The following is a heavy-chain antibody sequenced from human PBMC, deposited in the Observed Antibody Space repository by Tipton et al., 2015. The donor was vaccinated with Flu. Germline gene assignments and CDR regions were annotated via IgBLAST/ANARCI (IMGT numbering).Heavy chain of an antibody. CDR1: GGSISSGGYS. Sequence: LVKPTQTLSLTCAVSGGSISSGGYSWSWIRQPPGKGLEWIGYIYHSGSTYYNPSLKSRVTISVDRSKNQFSLKLSSVTAADTAVYYCARVGGYCSGGSCYGRENWFDPWGQGTLVTVSS. CDR3: ARVGGYCSGGSCYGRENWFDP. D-gene: IGHD2-15*01. J-gene: IGHJ5*02. V-gene: IGHV4-30-2*01. CDR2: IYHSGST.